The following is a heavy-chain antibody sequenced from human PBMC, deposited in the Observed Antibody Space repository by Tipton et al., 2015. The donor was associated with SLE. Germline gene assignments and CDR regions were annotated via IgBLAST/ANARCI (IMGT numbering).Heavy chain of an antibody. V-gene: IGHV3-30*02. J-gene: IGHJ4*02. CDR1: GFTFSSSG. CDR3: AKPVAVAGTDFDY. D-gene: IGHD6-19*01. Sequence: SLRLSCAASGFTFSSSGMHWVRQAPGKGLEWVAFIRYDGSNTYYADSVKGRFTISRDNSKNTLYLQMNSLRAEDTAEYYCAKPVAVAGTDFDYWGQGTLVTVSS. CDR2: IRYDGSNT.